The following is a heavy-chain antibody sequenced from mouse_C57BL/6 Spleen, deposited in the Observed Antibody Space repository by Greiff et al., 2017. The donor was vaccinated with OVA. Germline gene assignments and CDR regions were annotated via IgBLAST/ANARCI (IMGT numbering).Heavy chain of an antibody. Sequence: QVQLQQPGAELVKPGASVKMSCKASGYTFTSYWITWVKQRPGQGLEWIGDIYPGSGSPNYNEKFKSKATLTVDTSSSTAYMQLSSRTSEDSAVYYCARFYSNYGDFDYWGQGTTLTVSS. CDR1: GYTFTSYW. CDR3: ARFYSNYGDFDY. V-gene: IGHV1-55*01. J-gene: IGHJ2*01. D-gene: IGHD2-5*01. CDR2: IYPGSGSP.